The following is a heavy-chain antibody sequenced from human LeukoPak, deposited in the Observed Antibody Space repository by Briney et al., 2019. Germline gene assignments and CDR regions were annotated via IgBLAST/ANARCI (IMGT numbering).Heavy chain of an antibody. D-gene: IGHD6-13*01. CDR2: IRYDGSNK. J-gene: IGHJ6*03. V-gene: IGHV3-30*02. Sequence: PGGSLKLSRAASGFTFSNYGMHWVRQAPGKGLEWVAFIRYDGSNKYYADSVKGRFTISRDNSKNTLYLQMNSLRAEDTAVFHCAKDKAAAGTTYFDVWGKGTTVIVSS. CDR1: GFTFSNYG. CDR3: AKDKAAAGTTYFDV.